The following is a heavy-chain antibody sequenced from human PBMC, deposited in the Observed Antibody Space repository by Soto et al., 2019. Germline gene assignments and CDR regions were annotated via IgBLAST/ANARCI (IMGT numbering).Heavy chain of an antibody. CDR2: ISAYNGNT. V-gene: IGHV1-18*01. D-gene: IGHD6-13*01. J-gene: IGHJ4*02. Sequence: QVQLVQSGAEVKKPGASVKVSCKASGYTFTSYGISWVRQAPGQGLEWMGWISAYNGNTNYAQKLQGRVTMTTDTSTSTAYKERRSRRSDDTAVYYWARDLEQQLPMGYWGQGTLVTVSS. CDR3: ARDLEQQLPMGY. CDR1: GYTFTSYG.